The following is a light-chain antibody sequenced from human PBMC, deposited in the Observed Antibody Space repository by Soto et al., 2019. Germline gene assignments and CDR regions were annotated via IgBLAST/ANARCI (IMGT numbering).Light chain of an antibody. V-gene: IGKV3-15*01. CDR1: QSVSSY. Sequence: EIVLTQSPATLSLSPGERATLSCRASQSVSSYLAWYQQKPGQAPRLLIYGASTRANGIPARFSGTGSGTEFTLTISSLQSEDFALYYCQQYTKWPRFGPGTKVDIK. J-gene: IGKJ3*01. CDR2: GAS. CDR3: QQYTKWPR.